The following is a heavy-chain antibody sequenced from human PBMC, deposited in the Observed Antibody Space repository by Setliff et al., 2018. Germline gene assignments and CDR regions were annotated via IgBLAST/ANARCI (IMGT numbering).Heavy chain of an antibody. CDR1: GGSISSSSYY. CDR2: IYYSGST. V-gene: IGHV4-39*07. J-gene: IGHJ4*02. D-gene: IGHD3-10*01. Sequence: SETLSLTCTVSGGSISSSSYYWGWIRLPPGKGLEWIGSIYYSGSTYYNPSLKSRVTISVDTSKNQFSLKLSSVTAADTAVYYCARGGGYYLDLWGQGMLVTVSS. CDR3: ARGGGYYLDL.